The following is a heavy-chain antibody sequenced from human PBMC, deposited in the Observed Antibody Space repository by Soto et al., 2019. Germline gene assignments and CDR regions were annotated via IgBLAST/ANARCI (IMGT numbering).Heavy chain of an antibody. D-gene: IGHD6-19*01. Sequence: EVQLLESGGGLVQPGGSLRLSCAASGFTFSSYAMNWVRQAPGKGLEWVSVISGSGDSTYYADSVKGRFTISRDNSKNTLYLQMNGLRAEDTAVYYCARSSSGWYFDYWGQGTLVTVSS. J-gene: IGHJ4*02. CDR1: GFTFSSYA. CDR3: ARSSSGWYFDY. CDR2: ISGSGDST. V-gene: IGHV3-23*01.